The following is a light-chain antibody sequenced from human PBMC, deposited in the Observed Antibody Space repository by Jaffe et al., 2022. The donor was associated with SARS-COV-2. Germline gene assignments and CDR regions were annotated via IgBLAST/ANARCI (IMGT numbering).Light chain of an antibody. CDR1: SSDVGDNNY. V-gene: IGLV2-14*01. CDR2: DVS. Sequence: QSALTQPASVSGSPGQSITISCTGTSSDVGDNNYVSWYQQHPGKAPKLMIYDVSYRPSGVSNRFSGSKSGNTASLTISGLQAEDEADYYCNSYTTISTWVFGGGTKLTVL. J-gene: IGLJ3*02. CDR3: NSYTTISTWV.